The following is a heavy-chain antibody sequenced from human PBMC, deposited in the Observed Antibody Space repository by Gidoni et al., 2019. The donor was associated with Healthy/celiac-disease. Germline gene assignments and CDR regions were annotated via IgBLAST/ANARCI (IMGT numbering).Heavy chain of an antibody. CDR1: RYTFTSYV. Sequence: QVPLVQSGAEVQKPAASVKVSYKASRYTFTSYVMQWVRQAPGQRLEWMGWINAGNGNTKYSQKFQGRVTITRDTSASTAYMELSSLRSEDTAVYYCARDYYDLWSGYWGWFDPWGQGTLVTVSS. CDR2: INAGNGNT. CDR3: ARDYYDLWSGYWGWFDP. D-gene: IGHD3-3*01. J-gene: IGHJ5*02. V-gene: IGHV1-3*01.